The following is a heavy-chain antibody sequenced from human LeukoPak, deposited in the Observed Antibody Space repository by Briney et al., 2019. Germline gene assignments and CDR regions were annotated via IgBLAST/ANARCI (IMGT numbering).Heavy chain of an antibody. Sequence: SETLSHTCTVSGGSITSYYWGWFRQPPGKGLEWIGYIYYSGSTNYNPSLKSRVTISVDTSKNQFSLKLSSVTAADTAVYYCARGRYDTSGYPDDYWGQGTLVTVSS. CDR3: ARGRYDTSGYPDDY. CDR2: IYYSGST. CDR1: GGSITSYY. D-gene: IGHD3-22*01. V-gene: IGHV4-59*08. J-gene: IGHJ4*02.